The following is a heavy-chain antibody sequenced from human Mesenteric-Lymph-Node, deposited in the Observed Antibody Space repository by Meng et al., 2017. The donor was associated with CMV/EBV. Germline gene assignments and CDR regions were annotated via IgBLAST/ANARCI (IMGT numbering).Heavy chain of an antibody. J-gene: IGHJ4*02. CDR2: IYWDDDK. V-gene: IGHV2-5*02. CDR1: GFSVSTSGVG. D-gene: IGHD1-1*01. Sequence: TCTFSGFSVSTSGVGVGWIRQPPGKALEWLVLIYWDDDKRYSPSLKSRLTITKDTSKNQVVLTMTNMDPVDTATYYCARTYNAAFGNWGQGTLVTVSS. CDR3: ARTYNAAFGN.